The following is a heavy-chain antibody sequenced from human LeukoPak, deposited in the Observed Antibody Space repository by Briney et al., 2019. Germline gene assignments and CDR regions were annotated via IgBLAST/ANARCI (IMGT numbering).Heavy chain of an antibody. D-gene: IGHD3-22*01. CDR3: ANTRYYDSSGSPRGSYFDY. CDR1: GGSFSGYY. J-gene: IGHJ4*02. V-gene: IGHV3-23*01. Sequence: ETLSLTCAVYGGSFSGYYWSWIRQAPGKGLEWVSAISGSGGSTYYADSVKGRFTISRDNSKNTLYLQMNSLRAEDTAVYYCANTRYYDSSGSPRGSYFDYWGQGTLVTVSS. CDR2: ISGSGGST.